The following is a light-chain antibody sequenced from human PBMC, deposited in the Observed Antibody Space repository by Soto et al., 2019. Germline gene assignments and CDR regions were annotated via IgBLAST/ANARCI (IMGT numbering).Light chain of an antibody. J-gene: IGKJ2*01. CDR2: KTS. CDR3: MQATQFPHT. V-gene: IGKV2-24*01. CDR1: QSLLDSDGETY. Sequence: EIVMTQTPLSSPVTLGQPASISCRSSQSLLDSDGETYLSWLQQRPGQPPRLLIYKTSIRFSGVTDRFSGSGAVTDFTLKISRVEVEDVGVYYCMQATQFPHTFGQGTKLEI.